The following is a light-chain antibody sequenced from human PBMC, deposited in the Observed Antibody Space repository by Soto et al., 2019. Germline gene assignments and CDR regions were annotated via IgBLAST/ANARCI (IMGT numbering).Light chain of an antibody. V-gene: IGKV1-39*01. CDR1: RSISLY. CDR3: QQSYGTPPT. J-gene: IGKJ1*01. Sequence: DIQMTQSPSSLSASVGDRVTITCRASRSISLYLNWYQQKAGKAPNVLIYAASNLQSGVPPRFTGSGSGTEFTLTISSLQPEDFASYYCQQSYGTPPTFGQGTKVEMK. CDR2: AAS.